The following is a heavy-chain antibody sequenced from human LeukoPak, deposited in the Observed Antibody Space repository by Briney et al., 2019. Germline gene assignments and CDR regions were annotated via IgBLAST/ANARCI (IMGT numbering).Heavy chain of an antibody. CDR3: AREQRLVQVDY. V-gene: IGHV4-34*01. J-gene: IGHJ4*02. CDR1: GGSFSGYY. Sequence: SETLSLTCAVYGGSFSGYYWSWIRQPPGKGLEWIGEINHSGSTNYNPSLKSRVTISVDTSKNQFSLKLSSVTAADTAVYYCAREQRLVQVDYWGQGTLVTVSS. D-gene: IGHD6-13*01. CDR2: INHSGST.